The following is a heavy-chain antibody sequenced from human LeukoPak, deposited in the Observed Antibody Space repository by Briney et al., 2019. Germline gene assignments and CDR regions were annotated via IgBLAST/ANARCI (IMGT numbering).Heavy chain of an antibody. D-gene: IGHD6-13*01. CDR2: INDDGSVR. CDR3: ARGGYSPVDH. CDR1: GFPFNSYW. Sequence: GGPLSLSCAASGFPFNSYWMHWVRQSPGKGLVWVSDINDDGSVRRYGDSVKGRFTISRDNAKNVLYLQVNNMQAEDTAIYFCARGGYSPVDHWGQGTLVTV. V-gene: IGHV3-74*01. J-gene: IGHJ4*02.